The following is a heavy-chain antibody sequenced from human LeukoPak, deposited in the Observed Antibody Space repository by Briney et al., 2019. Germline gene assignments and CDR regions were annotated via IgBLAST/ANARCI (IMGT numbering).Heavy chain of an antibody. D-gene: IGHD4-11*01. J-gene: IGHJ6*02. CDR2: FDPEDGEA. CDR1: GYTLTELS. V-gene: IGHV1-24*01. CDR3: ATDLIPYSNYREYYYGMDV. Sequence: GASVKVSCKVSGYTLTELSMHWVRQAPGKGLEWMGGFDPEDGEAIYAQKFQGRVTMTEDTSTDTAYMELSSLRSEDTAVYYCATDLIPYSNYREYYYGMDVWGQGTTVTVSS.